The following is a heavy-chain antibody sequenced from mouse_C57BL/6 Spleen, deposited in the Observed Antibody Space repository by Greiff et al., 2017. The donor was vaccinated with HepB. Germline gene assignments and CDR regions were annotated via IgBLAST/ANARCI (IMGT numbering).Heavy chain of an antibody. V-gene: IGHV5-6*01. D-gene: IGHD3-2*02. CDR2: ISSGGSYT. CDR3: ASPSQSYYFDY. J-gene: IGHJ2*01. Sequence: EVKLVESGGDLVKPGGSLKLSCAASGFTFSSYGMSWVRQTPDKRLEWVATISSGGSYTYYPDSVKGRFTISRDNAKNTLYLQMSSLKSEDTAMYYCASPSQSYYFDYWGQGTTLTVSS. CDR1: GFTFSSYG.